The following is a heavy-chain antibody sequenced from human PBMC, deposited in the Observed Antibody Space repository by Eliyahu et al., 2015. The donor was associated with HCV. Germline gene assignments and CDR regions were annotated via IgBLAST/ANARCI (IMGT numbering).Heavy chain of an antibody. CDR2: INPSGGVT. CDR3: ARGRWYGELFGPDY. Sequence: QVQLVQSGAEVKKPGASVEISCKTFGYTFTSYYIHWVRHTPGQGLEWLAMINPSGGVTTYAQKFQGRVTMTRDTSTNTVYMEMSSLRSEDTAVYYCARGRWYGELFGPDYWGQGTLVTVSS. V-gene: IGHV1-46*01. D-gene: IGHD3-10*01. CDR1: GYTFTSYY. J-gene: IGHJ4*02.